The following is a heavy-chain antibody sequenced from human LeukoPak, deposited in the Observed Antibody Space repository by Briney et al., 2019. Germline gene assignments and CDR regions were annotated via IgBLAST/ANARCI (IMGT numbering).Heavy chain of an antibody. CDR3: VREDTPATANY. Sequence: GGSLRLSCVASGFTFSSYAMHWVRQAPGKGLEWVAVISYDGSNKYYADSVKGRFTISRDNSKDTLFLQMHSLRPGDTAVYYCVREDTPATANYWGQGTLVTISS. CDR2: ISYDGSNK. D-gene: IGHD2-21*02. J-gene: IGHJ4*02. V-gene: IGHV3-30-3*01. CDR1: GFTFSSYA.